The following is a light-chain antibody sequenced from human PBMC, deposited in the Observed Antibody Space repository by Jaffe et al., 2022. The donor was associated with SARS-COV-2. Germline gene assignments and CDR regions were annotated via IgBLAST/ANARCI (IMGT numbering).Light chain of an antibody. CDR1: QSVSSS. Sequence: EIVMTQSPATLSVSPGERATLSCRASQSVSSSLAWYQQKPGQAPRLLIYGASTGVTGIPARFSGSGSGTEFTLTISSLQSEDFAVYYCHQYNNWPRTFGQGTKLEIK. CDR2: GAS. CDR3: HQYNNWPRT. V-gene: IGKV3-15*01. J-gene: IGKJ2*02.